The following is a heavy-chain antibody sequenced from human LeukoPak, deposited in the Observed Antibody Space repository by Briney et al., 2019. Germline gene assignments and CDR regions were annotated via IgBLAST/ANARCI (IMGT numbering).Heavy chain of an antibody. CDR3: ARDDPRDYGDTPA. D-gene: IGHD4-17*01. Sequence: PGGSLRLSCAASGFTFSNYSMNWVGQAPGKGLEWVSSISSCGTYIYYADSVKGRFTISRDNAKNSLYLQMNSLRAEDTAVYYCARDDPRDYGDTPAWGQGTLVTVSS. J-gene: IGHJ5*02. CDR2: ISSCGTYI. CDR1: GFTFSNYS. V-gene: IGHV3-21*01.